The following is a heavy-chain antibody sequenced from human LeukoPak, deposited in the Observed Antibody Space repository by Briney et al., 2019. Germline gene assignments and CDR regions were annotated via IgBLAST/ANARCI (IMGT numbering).Heavy chain of an antibody. D-gene: IGHD3-22*01. CDR2: ISSGGST. V-gene: IGHV4-39*07. J-gene: IGHJ4*02. CDR3: ARLKYYYDSSAPFDY. Sequence: SETLSLTCTVSGGSISSSGYYWGWIRQPPGKGLEWIGSISSGGSTHYIPSLKSRVTISVDTSKNQFSLKLSSVTAADTAVYYCARLKYYYDSSAPFDYWGQGTLVTVSS. CDR1: GGSISSSGYY.